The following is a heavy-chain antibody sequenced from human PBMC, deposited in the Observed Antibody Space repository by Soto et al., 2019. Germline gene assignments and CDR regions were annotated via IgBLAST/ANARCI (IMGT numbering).Heavy chain of an antibody. CDR3: ARANYYDSSGSKIINWFDP. D-gene: IGHD3-22*01. CDR2: IFSNDEK. CDR1: GFSLSNARMG. J-gene: IGHJ5*02. V-gene: IGHV2-26*01. Sequence: QVTLKESGPVLVNPTEPLTLTCTVSGFSLSNARMGVSWFRQPPGKALEWLAHIFSNDEKSYSTSLKSRLTISKDTSKSQVVLTMTNMDPVDTATYYCARANYYDSSGSKIINWFDPWGQGTLVTVSS.